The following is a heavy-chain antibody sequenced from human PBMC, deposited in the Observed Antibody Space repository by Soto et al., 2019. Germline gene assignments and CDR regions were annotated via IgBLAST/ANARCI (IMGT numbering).Heavy chain of an antibody. CDR2: VFFSGST. CDR1: GRSITTDGYY. Sequence: LSLTCSVSGRSITTDGYYWSWVRQHPGKALEWIGFVFFSGSTYYNPSLKSRVAMSLDRSKNQFSLELTSLTAADTGVYYCAGQPSYGDPMDYWGRGTLVTVSS. V-gene: IGHV4-31*03. D-gene: IGHD4-17*01. J-gene: IGHJ4*02. CDR3: AGQPSYGDPMDY.